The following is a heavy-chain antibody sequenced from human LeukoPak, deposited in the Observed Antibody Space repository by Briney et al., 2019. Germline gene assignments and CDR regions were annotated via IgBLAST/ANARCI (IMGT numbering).Heavy chain of an antibody. CDR2: IYTSGST. CDR1: GGSISSGSYY. Sequence: SETLSLTCTVSGGSISSGSYYWSWLRQPAGKGLEWIGRIYTSGSTNYNPSLKSRVTISVDTSKNQFSLKLSSVAAADTAVYYCARGTDFWTVGLSWFDPWGQGTLVTVSS. CDR3: ARGTDFWTVGLSWFDP. V-gene: IGHV4-61*02. J-gene: IGHJ5*02. D-gene: IGHD3-3*01.